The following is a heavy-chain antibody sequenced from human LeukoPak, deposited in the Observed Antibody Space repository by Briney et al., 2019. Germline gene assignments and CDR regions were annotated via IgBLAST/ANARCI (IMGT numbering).Heavy chain of an antibody. CDR3: AISGYGEKTYYYDSGGFQFDP. J-gene: IGHJ5*02. Sequence: PSETLSLTCTVSGGSISSYYWSWLRQPPGKGLEWIGYIYYSGSTNYNPSLKSRVTISVDTSNNQFSLQLSSMPPADTAVYYSAISGYGEKTYYYDSGGFQFDPWGQGTLVTVSS. CDR2: IYYSGST. CDR1: GGSISSYY. V-gene: IGHV4-59*01. D-gene: IGHD3-22*01.